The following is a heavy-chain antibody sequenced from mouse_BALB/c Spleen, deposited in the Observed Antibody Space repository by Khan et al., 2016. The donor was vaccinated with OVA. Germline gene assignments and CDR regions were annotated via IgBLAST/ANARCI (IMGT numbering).Heavy chain of an antibody. CDR3: GRSYDDGGAWFVN. Sequence: QVQLQQSGPELVKAGASVKMSCKASGYKFTDYVISWVKQRTGQGLEWIGEIYPGSGSTYYKERFKGKATLTADKSSNTAYMQLSSLTSEDSAVYFGGRSYDDGGAWFVNWGQGTLVTVSA. CDR2: IYPGSGST. V-gene: IGHV1-77*01. D-gene: IGHD2-4*01. J-gene: IGHJ3*01. CDR1: GYKFTDYV.